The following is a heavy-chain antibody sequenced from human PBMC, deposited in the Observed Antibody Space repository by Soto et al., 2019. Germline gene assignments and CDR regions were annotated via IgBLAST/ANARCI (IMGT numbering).Heavy chain of an antibody. V-gene: IGHV1-69*01. CDR2: IMPIIGIA. D-gene: IGHD3-3*01. CDR1: GGTFSSHV. Sequence: QVQLVQSGAEVKKPGSSVKVSCKASGGTFSSHVFNWVRQAPGQGLEWMGGIMPIIGIANYAQKFQGRVTMTADESTSTAYMELSSLRSEDTAVYYCARDLDFRDGNISHRDYWGQGTLVTVSS. J-gene: IGHJ4*02. CDR3: ARDLDFRDGNISHRDY.